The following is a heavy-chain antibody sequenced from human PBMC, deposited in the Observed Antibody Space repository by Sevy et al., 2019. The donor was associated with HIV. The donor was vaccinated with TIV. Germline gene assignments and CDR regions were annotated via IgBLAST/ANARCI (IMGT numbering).Heavy chain of an antibody. J-gene: IGHJ3*02. D-gene: IGHD2-2*01. Sequence: SETLSLTCAVYGGSFSGYYWSWIRQPPGKGLEWIGEINHSGSTNYNPSLKSRVTISGDTSKNQFSLKRSSVTAADTAVYFCARHCSGTSCSHAFDIWGQGTMVTVSS. CDR1: GGSFSGYY. CDR2: INHSGST. V-gene: IGHV4-34*01. CDR3: ARHCSGTSCSHAFDI.